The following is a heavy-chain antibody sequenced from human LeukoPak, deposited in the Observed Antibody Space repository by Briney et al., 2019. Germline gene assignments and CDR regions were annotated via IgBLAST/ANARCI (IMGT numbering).Heavy chain of an antibody. CDR2: ISGSGGST. CDR1: GFTFSSYA. V-gene: IGHV3-23*01. J-gene: IGHJ4*02. Sequence: VGSLRLSCAASGFTFSSYAMSWVRQAPGKGLEWVSAISGSGGSTYYADSVKGRFTISIDNAKKSLYLQMNSLRAEDTAVYYCAREYSSGWGFNYWGQGTLVTVSS. D-gene: IGHD6-19*01. CDR3: AREYSSGWGFNY.